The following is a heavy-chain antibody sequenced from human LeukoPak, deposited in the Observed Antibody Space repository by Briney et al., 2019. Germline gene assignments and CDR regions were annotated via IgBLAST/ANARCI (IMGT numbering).Heavy chain of an antibody. V-gene: IGHV3-66*02. CDR1: GFSSTY. D-gene: IGHD3-3*01. CDR2: IYSGDST. Sequence: GGSLRLSCVASGFSSTYMSWVRQAPGKGLEWVSVIYSGDSTYYADSVKGRFTISRDISKNTVYLQMNSLSPEDTAVYHCSRDLWDATGYWGQGTLVTVAS. CDR3: SRDLWDATGY. J-gene: IGHJ4*02.